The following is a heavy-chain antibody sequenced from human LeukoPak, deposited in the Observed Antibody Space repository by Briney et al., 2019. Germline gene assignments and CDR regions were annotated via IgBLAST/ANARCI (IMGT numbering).Heavy chain of an antibody. V-gene: IGHV3-23*01. Sequence: PGGSLRLPCVASGFTSASNWMSWVRQAPGKGLEWVSAISGSGGSTYYADSVKGRFTISRDNSKNTLYLQMNSLRAEDTAVYYCAAYSGSYYEGYWGQGTLVTVSS. J-gene: IGHJ4*02. D-gene: IGHD1-26*01. CDR3: AAYSGSYYEGY. CDR2: ISGSGGST. CDR1: GFTSASNW.